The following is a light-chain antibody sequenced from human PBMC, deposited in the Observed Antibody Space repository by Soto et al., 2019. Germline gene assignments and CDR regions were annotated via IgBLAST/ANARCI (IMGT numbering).Light chain of an antibody. CDR3: SSYAGSSNV. CDR1: ISDVGGYNY. V-gene: IGLV2-8*01. J-gene: IGLJ1*01. CDR2: EVN. Sequence: QSALTQPPSPSGSPGPSVAISCTGTISDVGGYNYVSWYQQHPGKAPKLMIYEVNKRPSGVPDRFSGSKSGNTASLTVSGLQAEDEADYYCSSYAGSSNVFGTGTKVTV.